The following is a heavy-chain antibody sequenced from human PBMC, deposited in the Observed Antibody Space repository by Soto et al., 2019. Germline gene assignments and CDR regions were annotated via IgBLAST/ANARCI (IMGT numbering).Heavy chain of an antibody. CDR2: IDSSGTT. J-gene: IGHJ6*03. CDR1: GVSITTSGHY. V-gene: IGHV4-31*03. Sequence: QVQLQESGPGLVKPSQTLSLSCSVSGVSITTSGHYWNWVRQRPGRGLEWIGYIDSSGTTYYNPSLKTRLGMAVEPSTSQISLNLSSVTAADTALYICALGMFMDVWGRGTTVTVSS. CDR3: ALGMFMDV. D-gene: IGHD3-16*01.